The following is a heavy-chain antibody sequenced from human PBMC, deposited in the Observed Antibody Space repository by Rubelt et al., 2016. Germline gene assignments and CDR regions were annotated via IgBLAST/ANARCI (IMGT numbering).Heavy chain of an antibody. Sequence: EVQLVESGGGLVQPGGSLRLSCVASGFSFSTSWMSWIRQAPGKGLEWASVSGSGGFTSYADSVKGRFTISRDNAKNSLYLEMNSLRAEDTAMYYCARISSGWAEDYWGQGTLVTVSS. CDR3: ARISSGWAEDY. D-gene: IGHD6-19*01. V-gene: IGHV3-23*04. J-gene: IGHJ4*02. CDR2: SGSGGFT. CDR1: GFSFSTSW.